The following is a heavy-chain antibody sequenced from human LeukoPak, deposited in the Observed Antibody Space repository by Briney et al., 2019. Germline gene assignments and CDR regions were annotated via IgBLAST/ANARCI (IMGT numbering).Heavy chain of an antibody. CDR3: TRGGTGSTFYYYFGLDV. J-gene: IGHJ6*02. CDR1: GFTFSSHD. V-gene: IGHV3-13*05. Sequence: GGSLRLSCAASGFTFSSHDMHWVRQATGKGLEWVSAICTAGDPYYPGSVKGRFTISRENAKNSLYLQMNNLRAGDTAVYYCTRGGTGSTFYYYFGLDVWGQGTTVTVSS. CDR2: ICTAGDP. D-gene: IGHD1-7*01.